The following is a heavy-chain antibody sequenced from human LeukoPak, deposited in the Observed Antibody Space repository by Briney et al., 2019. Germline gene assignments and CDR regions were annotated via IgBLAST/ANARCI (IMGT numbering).Heavy chain of an antibody. V-gene: IGHV1-46*01. J-gene: IGHJ4*02. CDR3: ARDWISIAAHPYYFDY. Sequence: ASVKVSCKASGYTFTSYYMHWVRQAPGQGLEWMGIINPSGGSTSYAQKFQGRVTMTRDTSTSTVYMELSSLRSEDTAVYYCARDWISIAAHPYYFDYRGQGTLVTVSS. CDR1: GYTFTSYY. CDR2: INPSGGST. D-gene: IGHD6-6*01.